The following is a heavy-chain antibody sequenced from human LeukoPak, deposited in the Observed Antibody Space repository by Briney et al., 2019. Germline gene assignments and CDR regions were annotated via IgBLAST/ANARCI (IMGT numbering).Heavy chain of an antibody. V-gene: IGHV1-2*02. D-gene: IGHD1-20*01. CDR2: INPNSGGT. CDR1: GYTFTGYY. CDR3: ARERYNWNPSAFDI. Sequence: ASVKVSCKASGYTFTGYYMHWVRQAPGQGLEWMGWINPNSGGTNYAQKFQGRVTMTRDTSISTAYMELSRLRSDDTAVYYCARERYNWNPSAFDIWGQGTMVTVSS. J-gene: IGHJ3*02.